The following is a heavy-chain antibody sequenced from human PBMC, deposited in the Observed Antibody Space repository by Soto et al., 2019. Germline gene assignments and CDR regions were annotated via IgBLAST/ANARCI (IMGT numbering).Heavy chain of an antibody. J-gene: IGHJ4*02. Sequence: RGSLRLSCAASGFTFSSYAMSWVRQAPGKGLEWVSAISGSGGSTYYADSVKGRFTISRDNSKNTLYLQMNSLRAEDTAVYYCAKDRYYDSSGTYYFDYWGQGTLVTVSS. CDR2: ISGSGGST. CDR3: AKDRYYDSSGTYYFDY. CDR1: GFTFSSYA. D-gene: IGHD3-22*01. V-gene: IGHV3-23*01.